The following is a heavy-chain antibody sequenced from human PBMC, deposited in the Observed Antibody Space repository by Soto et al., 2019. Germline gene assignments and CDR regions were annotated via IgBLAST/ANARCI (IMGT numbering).Heavy chain of an antibody. D-gene: IGHD1-26*01. CDR3: ARVSLAGATTADY. CDR1: GYTFTGYY. V-gene: IGHV1-2*02. J-gene: IGHJ4*02. CDR2: INPTSGGT. Sequence: ASVKVSCKASGYTFTGYYMHWVRQAPGQGLEWMGWINPTSGGTHYAQKFQGRVTMTSDTSISTAYMELSRLTSDDTAVYYGARVSLAGATTADYWGQGTLVTVSS.